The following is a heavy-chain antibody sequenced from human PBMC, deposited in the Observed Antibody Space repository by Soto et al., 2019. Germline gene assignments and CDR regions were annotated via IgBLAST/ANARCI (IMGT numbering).Heavy chain of an antibody. CDR2: IKRDGSGT. D-gene: IGHD2-8*01. J-gene: IGHJ4*02. CDR3: ARDGRRMVYAFRGVDFDY. Sequence: HPGGSLRLSCAASGFTFSNYWMSWVRQFPGKGLEWLANIKRDGSGTTYGDSVKGRFTISRDNAKSSLYLQMNSLRVEDTAVYYCARDGRRMVYAFRGVDFDYWGQGIQVTVSS. V-gene: IGHV3-7*01. CDR1: GFTFSNYW.